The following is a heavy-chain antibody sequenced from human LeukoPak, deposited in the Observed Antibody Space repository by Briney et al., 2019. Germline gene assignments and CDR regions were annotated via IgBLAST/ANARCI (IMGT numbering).Heavy chain of an antibody. V-gene: IGHV3-30-3*01. CDR2: ISFDGSNK. J-gene: IGHJ4*02. CDR3: ASAHSGWYLEYFDY. D-gene: IGHD6-19*01. Sequence: PGGSRRLSCAASGFTFSSYALHWVRQAPGKGLEWVAVISFDGSNKYYADSVKGRFTISRDNSKNTLYLQMNSLRAEDTAVYFCASAHSGWYLEYFDYWGQGSLVTVSS. CDR1: GFTFSSYA.